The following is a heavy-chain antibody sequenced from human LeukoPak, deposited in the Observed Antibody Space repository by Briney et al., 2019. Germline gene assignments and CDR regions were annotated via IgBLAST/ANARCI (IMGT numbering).Heavy chain of an antibody. CDR2: ISAYNGNT. V-gene: IGHV1-18*01. D-gene: IGHD5-18*01. CDR1: GYTFTSYG. J-gene: IGHJ3*02. CDR3: ARDARSYGLDAFDI. Sequence: ASVKVSCKASGYTFTSYGISWVRQAPGQGLEWMGWISAYNGNTNYAQKFQGRVTMTRDTSISTAYMELSRLRSDDTAVYYCARDARSYGLDAFDIWGQGTMVTVSS.